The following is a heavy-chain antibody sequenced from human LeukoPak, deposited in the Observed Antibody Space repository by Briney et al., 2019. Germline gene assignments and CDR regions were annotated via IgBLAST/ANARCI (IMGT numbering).Heavy chain of an antibody. J-gene: IGHJ4*02. D-gene: IGHD3-10*01. V-gene: IGHV3-30-3*01. CDR2: ISVDGNNR. Sequence: GGSLRLSCAASGFSFINYAMHWVRQAPGKGLAWVAVISVDGNNRYYADSVKGRFTFSRDNSKNTMYLQMDSLRTEDTAVYYCARHRGPTLSGAYFDYWGQGTLVTVPS. CDR3: ARHRGPTLSGAYFDY. CDR1: GFSFINYA.